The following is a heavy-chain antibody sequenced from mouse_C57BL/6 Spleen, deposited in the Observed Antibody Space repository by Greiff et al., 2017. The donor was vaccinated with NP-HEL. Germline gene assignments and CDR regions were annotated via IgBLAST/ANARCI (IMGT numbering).Heavy chain of an antibody. CDR1: GYSITSGYY. J-gene: IGHJ1*03. CDR3: ARVGSYYDYGGYFDV. Sequence: EVQLQESGPGLVKPSQSLSLTCPVTGYSITSGYYWNWIRQFPGNKLEWMGYISYGGCNNYNQSFKKRISITRDTSKNQFILKFNSVTTENTATYYCARVGSYYDYGGYFDVWGTGTTVTVSS. D-gene: IGHD2-4*01. V-gene: IGHV3-6*01. CDR2: ISYGGCN.